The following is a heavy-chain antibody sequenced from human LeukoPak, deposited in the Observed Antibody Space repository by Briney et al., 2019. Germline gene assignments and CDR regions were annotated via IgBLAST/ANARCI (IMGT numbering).Heavy chain of an antibody. CDR3: TTDYYYDSSGYHFG. CDR2: IKSKTDGGTT. Sequence: PGGSLRLSCAASGFTFSNAWMSWVRQAPGKGLEWVGRIKSKTDGGTTDYAAPVKGRFTISRDDSKNTLYLQMNSLKTEDTAVYYCTTDYYYDSSGYHFGWGQGTLVTVSS. D-gene: IGHD3-22*01. V-gene: IGHV3-15*01. CDR1: GFTFSNAW. J-gene: IGHJ4*02.